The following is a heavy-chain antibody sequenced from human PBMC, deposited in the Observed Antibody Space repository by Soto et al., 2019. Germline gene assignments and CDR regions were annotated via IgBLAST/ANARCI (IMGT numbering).Heavy chain of an antibody. V-gene: IGHV3-21*01. J-gene: IGHJ6*01. Sequence: GESLRLSCAASGFTFSSYSMNWVRQAPGKELEWVSSISSSSSYIYYADSVKSRFTISGDNAKNSLYLQMNSLRAEDTAVYYCARSYYLRSGYSNGGSYSSGMHVSWQFPTRSGSS. CDR2: ISSSSSYI. CDR3: ARSYYLRSGYSNGGSYSSGMHV. CDR1: GFTFSSYS. D-gene: IGHD3-3*01.